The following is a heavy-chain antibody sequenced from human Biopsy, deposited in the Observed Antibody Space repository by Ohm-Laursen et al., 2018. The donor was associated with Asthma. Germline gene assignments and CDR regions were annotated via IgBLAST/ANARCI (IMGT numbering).Heavy chain of an antibody. CDR2: IYYSGST. D-gene: IGHD1-1*01. CDR3: ARLSLNDSLDP. CDR1: GGSISSGGYY. V-gene: IGHV4-31*03. J-gene: IGHJ5*02. Sequence: TLSLTCTVSGGSISSGGYYWSWIRQHPGKGLEWIGYIYYSGSTYYNPSLKSRITISVDTSKNQFSLKLSSVTAADTAVFYCARLSLNDSLDPRGRGTLVTVSS.